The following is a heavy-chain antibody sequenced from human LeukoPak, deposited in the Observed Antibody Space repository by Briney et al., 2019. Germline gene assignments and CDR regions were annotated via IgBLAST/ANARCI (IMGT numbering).Heavy chain of an antibody. V-gene: IGHV1-58*02. CDR2: SIVGRGNT. Sequence: SVKVSFKPSRVTFTSSAMPWVRQARRRQVEWIEWSIVGRGNTNYAQKFQERVTITRDMSTSTAYMELSSLRSDVTAVYYCAAAPDYGDIHYFDYWGQGTLVTVSS. CDR3: AAAPDYGDIHYFDY. D-gene: IGHD4-17*01. J-gene: IGHJ4*02. CDR1: RVTFTSSA.